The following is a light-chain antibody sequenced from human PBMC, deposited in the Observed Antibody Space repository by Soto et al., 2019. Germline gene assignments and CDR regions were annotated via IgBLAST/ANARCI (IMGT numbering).Light chain of an antibody. CDR1: QSVNTY. CDR2: TAS. J-gene: IGKJ4*02. Sequence: DIQMTQSPSSMSASLGDRVTITCRASQSVNTYLNWYQQKPGKAPKLLIYTASHLQRGVPSRVSGSGSGTDLTHTISSLQPEDSATYYWQQSYSTTTVGRGHRVEIK. CDR3: QQSYSTTT. V-gene: IGKV1-39*01.